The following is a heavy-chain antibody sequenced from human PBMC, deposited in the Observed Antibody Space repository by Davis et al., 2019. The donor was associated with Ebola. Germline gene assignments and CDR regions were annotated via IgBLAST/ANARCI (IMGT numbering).Heavy chain of an antibody. Sequence: ASVKVSCKASGYTFTGYYMHWVRQAPGQGLEWMGWINPNSGGTNYAQKFQGWATMTRDTSISTAYMELSSLRSEDTAVYYCARAGMYNWFDPWGQGTLVTVSS. D-gene: IGHD1-14*01. V-gene: IGHV1-2*04. J-gene: IGHJ5*02. CDR3: ARAGMYNWFDP. CDR1: GYTFTGYY. CDR2: INPNSGGT.